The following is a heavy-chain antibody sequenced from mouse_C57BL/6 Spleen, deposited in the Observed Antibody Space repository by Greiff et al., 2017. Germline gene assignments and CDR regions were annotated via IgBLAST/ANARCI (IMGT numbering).Heavy chain of an antibody. CDR2: IYPGDGDT. CDR1: GYAFSSSW. CDR3: TRRGIFYFDY. V-gene: IGHV1-82*01. Sequence: QVQLQQSGPELVKPGASVKISCKASGYAFSSSWMNWVKQRPGKGLEWIGRIYPGDGDTNYNGKFKGKATLTADKSSSTAYMQLSSRTSEDSAVYFCTRRGIFYFDYWGQGTTLTVSS. J-gene: IGHJ2*01.